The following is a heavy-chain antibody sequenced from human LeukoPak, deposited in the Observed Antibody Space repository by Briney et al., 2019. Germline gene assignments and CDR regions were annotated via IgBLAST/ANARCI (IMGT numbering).Heavy chain of an antibody. Sequence: GGSLRLSCAVSGFTFSSFSMNWVRQAPGKGLEWVSSISDSGGSTYYADSVKGRFTISRDNSKNTLYLQMNSLRAEDTAVYYCGRYYVMDVWGQGTSVTVSS. CDR1: GFTFSSFS. J-gene: IGHJ6*02. V-gene: IGHV3-23*01. CDR3: GRYYVMDV. CDR2: ISDSGGST.